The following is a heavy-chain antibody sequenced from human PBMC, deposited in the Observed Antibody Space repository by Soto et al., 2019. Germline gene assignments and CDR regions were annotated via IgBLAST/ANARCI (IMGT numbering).Heavy chain of an antibody. CDR1: GYTFTSYD. CDR3: ARGRRDDYTGY. V-gene: IGHV1-8*01. Sequence: GASVKVSCKASGYTFTSYDINWVRLATGQGLERMGWMNPNSGNTAYAQKFQGRVTMTRNTSISTAYMELSSLRSDDTAVYYCARGRRDDYTGYWAQGTLVTVSS. CDR2: MNPNSGNT. J-gene: IGHJ4*02.